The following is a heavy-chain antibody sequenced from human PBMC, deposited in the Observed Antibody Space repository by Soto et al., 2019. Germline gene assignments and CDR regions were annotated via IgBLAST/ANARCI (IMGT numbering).Heavy chain of an antibody. CDR2: ISLKSGST. J-gene: IGHJ5*02. Sequence: QVRLVQSGAEARRPGASVKVSCKASGDSFTGYYIHWVRQAPGQGLEWMGWISLKSGSTNFAEKFRGWATVTRDTSTSTAYLELSSLTSNDTAAYYCPRSSGSYSQWFDPWGQGTLVTVFS. CDR1: GDSFTGYY. CDR3: PRSSGSYSQWFDP. D-gene: IGHD3-10*01. V-gene: IGHV1-2*04.